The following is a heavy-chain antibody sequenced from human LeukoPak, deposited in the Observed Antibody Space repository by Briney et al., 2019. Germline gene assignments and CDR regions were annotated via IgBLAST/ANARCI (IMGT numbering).Heavy chain of an antibody. CDR1: GFTFSSYS. J-gene: IGHJ3*01. CDR2: IGRTGDI. CDR3: AKYQLLNTNYWRDAFDF. Sequence: GGSLRLSCAASGFTFSSYSMNWVRQAPGKGLEWVSVIGRTGDIFYADSVKGRFTISRDNSKNTLYLQMNSLRAEDTAVYYCAKYQLLNTNYWRDAFDFWGQGTMVTVSS. D-gene: IGHD1-1*01. V-gene: IGHV3-23*01.